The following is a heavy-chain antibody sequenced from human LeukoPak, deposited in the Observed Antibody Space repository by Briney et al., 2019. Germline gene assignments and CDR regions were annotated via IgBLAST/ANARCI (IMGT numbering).Heavy chain of an antibody. CDR1: GFTFDDYG. J-gene: IGHJ4*02. Sequence: GGSLRLSCAASGFTFDDYGMSWVRQAPGKGLEWVSTISGNGRSTYYGDSVKGRFTISRDNSKNTLSLQMNGLRAEDTAVYYCAKEYYVLLVYALGGSFDYWGRGTLVTVSS. V-gene: IGHV3-23*01. CDR2: ISGNGRST. CDR3: AKEYYVLLVYALGGSFDY. D-gene: IGHD2-8*02.